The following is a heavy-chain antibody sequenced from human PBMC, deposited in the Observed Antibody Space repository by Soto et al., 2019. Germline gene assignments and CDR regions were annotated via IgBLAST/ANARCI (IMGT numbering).Heavy chain of an antibody. CDR3: ARPPSASLDAFEI. CDR1: GGSIRRSNYF. J-gene: IGHJ3*02. CDR2: IYYSGST. Sequence: QLQLQESGPGLVKPSETLSLTCTVSGGSIRRSNYFWGWIRQPPGKGLEWIGSIYYSGSTYYNPSLKSRVTISADTSKNQFSLKLNSVTAADTAVYYCARPPSASLDAFEIWGQGTMVTVSS. V-gene: IGHV4-39*01.